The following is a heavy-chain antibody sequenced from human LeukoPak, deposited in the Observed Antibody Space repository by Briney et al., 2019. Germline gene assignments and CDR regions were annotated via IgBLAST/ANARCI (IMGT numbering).Heavy chain of an antibody. CDR2: IYYSGST. CDR3: ATEDVVVPTAAQRPLDY. V-gene: IGHV4-39*02. CDR1: GGSIRSSSYF. Sequence: SETLSLTCTVSGGSIRSSSYFWGWIRQPPGKGLEWIGSIYYSGSTYYNPSLKSRVTISIDTSKNEFSLKLSSVTAADTAVYYCATEDVVVPTAAQRPLDYWGRGPWSPSRQ. J-gene: IGHJ4*02. D-gene: IGHD2-2*01.